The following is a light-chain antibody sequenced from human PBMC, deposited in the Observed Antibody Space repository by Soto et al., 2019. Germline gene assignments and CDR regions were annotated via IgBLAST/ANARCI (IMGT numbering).Light chain of an antibody. CDR2: DAS. V-gene: IGKV3-11*01. CDR1: QNVSTF. J-gene: IGKJ1*01. CDR3: HQYNNWPPWT. Sequence: ENVLPQSPDTLSLSPGERATLSCRASQNVSTFLAWYQQKPGQGPRLLIYDASNRATGIPARFSGSGSGTVFTLTISSLQSEDFAVYYCHQYNNWPPWTFGQGTKVDIK.